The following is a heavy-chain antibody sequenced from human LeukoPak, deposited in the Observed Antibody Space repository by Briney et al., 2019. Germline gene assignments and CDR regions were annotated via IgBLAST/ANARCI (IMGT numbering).Heavy chain of an antibody. D-gene: IGHD4-23*01. V-gene: IGHV3-23*01. CDR3: ANAPTLVISNDGFNI. CDR2: ISGSGGST. CDR1: GFTFSSYA. Sequence: GGSLRLSCAASGFTFSSYAMSWVRQAPGKGLEWVSAISGSGGSTYYADSVKGRFTISRDNSKNTLYLQMNSLRAEDTAVYSCANAPTLVISNDGFNIWGQGTMVTVSS. J-gene: IGHJ3*02.